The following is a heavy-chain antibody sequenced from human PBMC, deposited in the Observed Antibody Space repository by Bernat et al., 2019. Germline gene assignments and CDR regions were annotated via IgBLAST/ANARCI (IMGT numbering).Heavy chain of an antibody. V-gene: IGHV1-2*04. CDR2: INPNSGGT. CDR1: GYTFTGYY. CDR3: ARSGDYLPRTNWFDP. Sequence: QVQLVQSGAEVKKPGASVKVSCKASGYTFTGYYMHWVRQAPGQGLEWMGWINPNSGGTNYAQKFQGWVTMTRDTSISTAYMELSRLISDDTAVYYCARSGDYLPRTNWFDPWGQGTLVTVSS. J-gene: IGHJ5*02. D-gene: IGHD2-21*02.